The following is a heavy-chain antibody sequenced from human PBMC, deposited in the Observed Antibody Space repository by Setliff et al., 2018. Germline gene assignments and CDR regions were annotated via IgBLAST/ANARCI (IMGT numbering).Heavy chain of an antibody. CDR1: GFSINSGTHF. V-gene: IGHV4-39*01. CDR3: ARTGTYRYFDY. Sequence: SETLSLTCTVSGFSINSGTHFWGWIRQPPGKGLEWIGRIHYSGNTYYNASLESRVIISVDTAQNQFSLSLSSVTAADTAVYYCARTGTYRYFDYWGQGTLVTVSS. J-gene: IGHJ4*02. CDR2: IHYSGNT. D-gene: IGHD1-1*01.